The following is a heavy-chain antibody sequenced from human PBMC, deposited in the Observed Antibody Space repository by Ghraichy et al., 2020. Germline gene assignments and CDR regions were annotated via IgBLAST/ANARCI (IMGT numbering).Heavy chain of an antibody. CDR3: ARDCICGGDCYDWFDP. J-gene: IGHJ5*02. V-gene: IGHV3-21*04. CDR2: ISSSSTYI. D-gene: IGHD2-21*02. CDR1: GFTFSSYA. Sequence: GGSLRLSCAASGFTFSSYAMYWVRQAPGKGLEWVSSISSSSTYIYYAESVKGRFTISRDNAKNSLYLQMNSLRAEDTAVYYCARDCICGGDCYDWFDPWGQGTLVTVSS.